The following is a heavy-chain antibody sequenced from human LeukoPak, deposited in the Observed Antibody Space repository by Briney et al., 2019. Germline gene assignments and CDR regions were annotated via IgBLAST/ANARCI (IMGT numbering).Heavy chain of an antibody. V-gene: IGHV3-21*01. D-gene: IGHD3-3*01. J-gene: IGHJ6*03. CDR1: GFTFSSYS. Sequence: GGSLRLSCAASGFTFSSYSMNWVRQAPGKGLEWVSSISSSSSYIYYAASVKGRFTISRDNAKNSLYLQMNSLRAEDTAVYYCARVGTRGNKYYDFWSGYYSPNDYMDVWGKGTTVTVSS. CDR2: ISSSSSYI. CDR3: ARVGTRGNKYYDFWSGYYSPNDYMDV.